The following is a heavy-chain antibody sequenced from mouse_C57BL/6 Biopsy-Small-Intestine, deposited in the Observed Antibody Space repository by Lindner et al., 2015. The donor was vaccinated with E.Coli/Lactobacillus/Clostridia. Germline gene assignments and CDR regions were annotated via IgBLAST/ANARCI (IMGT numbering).Heavy chain of an antibody. V-gene: IGHV1-42*01. CDR1: GYSFTGYY. J-gene: IGHJ4*01. CDR3: ARSGYYSNYGMDY. Sequence: VQLQESGPELVKPGASVKISCKASGYSFTGYYIHWVKQSPEKSLEWIGEIIPSTGTTTYNQKFKARATLTVDKSSSTAYMQLKSLTSEDSAVYYCARSGYYSNYGMDYWGQGTSVTVSS. CDR2: IIPSTGTT. D-gene: IGHD2-5*01.